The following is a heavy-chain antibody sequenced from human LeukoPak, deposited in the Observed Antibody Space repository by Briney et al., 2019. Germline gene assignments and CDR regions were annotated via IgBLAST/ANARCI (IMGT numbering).Heavy chain of an antibody. V-gene: IGHV3-48*03. CDR1: GFIFSNYE. J-gene: IGHJ4*02. CDR3: AKGAVAGTSGGVDY. Sequence: PGGSLRLSCEASGFIFSNYEMNWVRQAPGKGLEWISYISNSGSSIYYSDSVKGRFTISGDNAKNSLYLQMNSLRAEDTAVYYCAKGAVAGTSGGVDYWGQGTLVTVSS. D-gene: IGHD6-19*01. CDR2: ISNSGSSI.